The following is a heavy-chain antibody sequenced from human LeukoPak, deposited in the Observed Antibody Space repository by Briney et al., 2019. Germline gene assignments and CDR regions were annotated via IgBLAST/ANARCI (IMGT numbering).Heavy chain of an antibody. CDR3: AKDCTSTNCYVDY. CDR1: GFTFGSYA. Sequence: GGSLRLSCAATGFTFGSYAMSWVRQAPGKGLEWVSAISGSGGSTYYADSVKGRFTISRDNSKNTLYLQINSLRAEDTALYYCAKDCTSTNCYVDYWGQGTLVTVSS. CDR2: ISGSGGST. V-gene: IGHV3-23*01. D-gene: IGHD2-2*01. J-gene: IGHJ4*02.